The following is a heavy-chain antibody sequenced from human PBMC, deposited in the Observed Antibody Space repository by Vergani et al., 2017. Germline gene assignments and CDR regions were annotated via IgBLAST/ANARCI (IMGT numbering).Heavy chain of an antibody. D-gene: IGHD3-10*01. CDR1: GFTFSSYS. J-gene: IGHJ4*02. Sequence: VQLVESGGGVVQPGRSLRLSCAASGFTFSSYSMNWVRQAPGKGLEWVSSISSSSSYIYYADSVKGRFTISRDNAKNSLYLQMNSLRAEDTAVYYCARAGDHYGSGSPLDYWGQGTLVTVSS. V-gene: IGHV3-21*01. CDR3: ARAGDHYGSGSPLDY. CDR2: ISSSSSYI.